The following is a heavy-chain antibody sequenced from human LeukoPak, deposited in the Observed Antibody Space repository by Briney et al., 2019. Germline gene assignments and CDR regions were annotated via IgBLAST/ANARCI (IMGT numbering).Heavy chain of an antibody. CDR2: IYYSGST. CDR3: ARGDVAAAAVDY. J-gene: IGHJ4*02. V-gene: IGHV4-39*07. CDR1: GGSVSSGGYY. D-gene: IGHD6-13*01. Sequence: PSETLSLTCSVSGGSVSSGGYYWGWIRQPPGKGLEWIGSIYYSGSTYYNPSLKSRVTISVDTSRNQFSLKLSSVTAADTAVYYCARGDVAAAAVDYWGQGTLVTVSS.